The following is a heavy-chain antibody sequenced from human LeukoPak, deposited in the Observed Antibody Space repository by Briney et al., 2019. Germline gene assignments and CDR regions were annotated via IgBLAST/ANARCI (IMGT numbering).Heavy chain of an antibody. Sequence: PGGSLRLSCAASRFTFSSYGMHWVRQAPGKGLEWVAYIQYDGSNEQYADSVKGRFSISRDSSKNILYLQMNSLRAEDTAVYYCARVPGGEYGSGYALRANYYYYMDVWGKGTTVTVSS. CDR3: ARVPGGEYGSGYALRANYYYYMDV. V-gene: IGHV3-30*02. J-gene: IGHJ6*03. D-gene: IGHD5-12*01. CDR1: RFTFSSYG. CDR2: IQYDGSNE.